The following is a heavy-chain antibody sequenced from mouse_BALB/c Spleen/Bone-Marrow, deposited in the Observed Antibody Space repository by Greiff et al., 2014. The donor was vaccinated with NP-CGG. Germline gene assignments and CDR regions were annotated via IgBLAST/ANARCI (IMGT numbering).Heavy chain of an antibody. D-gene: IGHD2-13*01. CDR2: INPSNGRT. Sequence: QVQLQQPGAELVKPGTSVKLSCKTSGYTFTSYWMHWVKQRPGQGLEWIGEINPSNGRTNYNEKFKNKATLTADKSSSTAYMQLSSLTSEDSAVYFCARTYGDSPYFYGMDYWGQGTSVTVSS. J-gene: IGHJ4*01. CDR3: ARTYGDSPYFYGMDY. V-gene: IGHV1S81*02. CDR1: GYTFTSYW.